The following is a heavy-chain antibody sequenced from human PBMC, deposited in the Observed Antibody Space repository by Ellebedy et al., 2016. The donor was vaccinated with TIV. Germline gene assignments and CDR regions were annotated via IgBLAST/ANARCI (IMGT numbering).Heavy chain of an antibody. CDR1: GGSLSSYY. D-gene: IGHD4-11*01. V-gene: IGHV4-59*01. CDR2: IYYSGST. Sequence: MPSETLSLTCTVSGGSLSSYYWSWIRQPPGKGLEWIGYIYYSGSTNYNPSLKSRVTISVDTSKNQFSLKLSSVTAADTAVYYCARGAVATHGFDIWGQGTMVTVSS. CDR3: ARGAVATHGFDI. J-gene: IGHJ3*02.